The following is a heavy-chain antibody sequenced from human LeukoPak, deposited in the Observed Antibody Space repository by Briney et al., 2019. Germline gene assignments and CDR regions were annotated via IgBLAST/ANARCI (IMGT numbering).Heavy chain of an antibody. CDR1: GYTFTGYY. V-gene: IGHV1-2*02. Sequence: GALVKVSCKASGYTFTGYYMHWVRQAPGQGLEWMGWINPNSGGTNYAQKFQGRVTMTRDTSISTAYMELSRLRSDDTAVYYCAGMPCPGCFYYMDVWGKGTTVTVSS. J-gene: IGHJ6*03. CDR3: AGMPCPGCFYYMDV. D-gene: IGHD2-2*01. CDR2: INPNSGGT.